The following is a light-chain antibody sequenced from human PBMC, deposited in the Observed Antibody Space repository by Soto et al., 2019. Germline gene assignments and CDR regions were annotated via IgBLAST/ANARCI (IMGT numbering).Light chain of an antibody. CDR1: QSVSSSY. V-gene: IGKV3-20*01. CDR3: QQYGSSFTWT. CDR2: GAS. J-gene: IGKJ1*01. Sequence: IVLTQSPGTLSLSTEERATLSCRASQSVSSSYLAWYQQKPGQAPRLLIYGASSRATGIPDRFSGSGSGTDFTLTVSRLEPEDFAVYYCQQYGSSFTWTFGQGTKVDNK.